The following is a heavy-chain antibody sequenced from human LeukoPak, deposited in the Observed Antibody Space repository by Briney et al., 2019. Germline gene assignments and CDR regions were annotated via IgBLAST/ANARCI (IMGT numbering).Heavy chain of an antibody. J-gene: IGHJ6*03. CDR2: IHYSGTT. Sequence: SETLSLTCTVSGGSISRRNYYRGGIRQPPGTGLEWIGTIHYSGTTYYNPSRESRVTISEDTSKNQFSLTLRSVTAADTAVYYCARQISDYYYYYMDVWGKGTTVTVSS. D-gene: IGHD3-10*01. CDR3: ARQISDYYYYYMDV. V-gene: IGHV4-39*01. CDR1: GGSISRRNYY.